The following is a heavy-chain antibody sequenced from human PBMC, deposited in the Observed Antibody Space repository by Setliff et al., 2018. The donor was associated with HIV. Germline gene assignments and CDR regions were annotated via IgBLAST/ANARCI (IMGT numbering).Heavy chain of an antibody. CDR2: IYTTGST. CDR1: GGSIGSGSHY. CDR3: AKTSVGATGLYAFDI. D-gene: IGHD1-26*01. J-gene: IGHJ3*02. Sequence: SETLSLTCTVSGGSIGSGSHYWSWIRQPAGKGLEWIGPIYTTGSTNYNPSLKSRVTISADTSNNQFSLRLTSMTAADTAVYYCAKTSVGATGLYAFDIWGQGTMVTVSS. V-gene: IGHV4-61*02.